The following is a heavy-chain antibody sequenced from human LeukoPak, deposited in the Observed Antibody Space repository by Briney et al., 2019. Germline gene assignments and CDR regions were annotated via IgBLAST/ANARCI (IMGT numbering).Heavy chain of an antibody. J-gene: IGHJ4*02. D-gene: IGHD3-3*01. CDR1: GFTISSNY. Sequence: PGGSLRLSCAASGFTISSNYMSWVRQAPGKGLEWVANIKQDGSENYYVDSVKGRFTISRDNAKNSLYLQMNSLRAEDTAVYYCARESRGNYAFWSGYYFFDYWGQGTLVTVSS. CDR2: IKQDGSEN. CDR3: ARESRGNYAFWSGYYFFDY. V-gene: IGHV3-7*01.